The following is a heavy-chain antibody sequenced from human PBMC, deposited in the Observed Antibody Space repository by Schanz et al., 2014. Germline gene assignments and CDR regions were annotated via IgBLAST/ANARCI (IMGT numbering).Heavy chain of an antibody. Sequence: DVQLLESGGGLVQPGGSLRLSCAVSGFSFSSYSMSWVRQAPGKGLEWVGRIKSNTDGGTTDYATPVKGRFTISRDDSKNTLYLQMNSLKSEDTAVYYCTSMATIPRNWFDPWGQGTLVTVSS. J-gene: IGHJ5*02. V-gene: IGHV3-15*01. CDR2: IKSNTDGGTT. CDR3: TSMATIPRNWFDP. D-gene: IGHD2-2*02. CDR1: GFSFSSYS.